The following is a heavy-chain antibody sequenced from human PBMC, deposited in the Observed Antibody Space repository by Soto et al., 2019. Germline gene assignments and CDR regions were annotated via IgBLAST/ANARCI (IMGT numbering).Heavy chain of an antibody. Sequence: PGGSLRLSCAASGSTFSSYWMSWVRQAPGKGLEWVANIRQDGNEKYYVDSVKGRFTISRDNAKNSLYLQMNRLRAEDTAVYYCASFPPTVSLKYYSYMDVWGKGTTVTVSS. CDR1: GSTFSSYW. D-gene: IGHD4-4*01. V-gene: IGHV3-7*01. J-gene: IGHJ6*03. CDR3: ASFPPTVSLKYYSYMDV. CDR2: IRQDGNEK.